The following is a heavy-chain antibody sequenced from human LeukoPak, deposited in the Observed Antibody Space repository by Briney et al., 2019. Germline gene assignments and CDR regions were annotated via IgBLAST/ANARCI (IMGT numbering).Heavy chain of an antibody. CDR1: GGSFSGYY. V-gene: IGHV4-34*01. CDR3: AREPVEMVYYFDY. J-gene: IGHJ4*02. Sequence: PSETLSLTCAVYGGSFSGYYWSWIRQPPGKGLEWIGEINHSGSTNYNPSLKSRVTISVDTSKNQFSLKLSSVTAADTAVYYCAREPVEMVYYFDYWGQGTLVTVSS. CDR2: INHSGST. D-gene: IGHD5-24*01.